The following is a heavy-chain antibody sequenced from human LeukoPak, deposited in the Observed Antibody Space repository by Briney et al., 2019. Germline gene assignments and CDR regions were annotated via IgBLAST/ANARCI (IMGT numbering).Heavy chain of an antibody. CDR3: SVYGDYLTA. Sequence: GGSLRLSRAASGFTFSSYGMHWVRQAPGKGLEWVAVISYDGSNKYYADSVKGRFTISRDNSKNTLYLQMNSLRAEDTAGYYSSVYGDYLTAWGQGTLVTVSS. J-gene: IGHJ5*02. V-gene: IGHV3-30*03. CDR2: ISYDGSNK. D-gene: IGHD4-17*01. CDR1: GFTFSSYG.